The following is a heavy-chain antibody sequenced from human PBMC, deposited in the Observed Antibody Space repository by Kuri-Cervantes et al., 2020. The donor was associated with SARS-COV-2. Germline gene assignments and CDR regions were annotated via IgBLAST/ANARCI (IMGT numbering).Heavy chain of an antibody. D-gene: IGHD1-26*01. CDR2: FSTSNGKT. CDR1: IYTSMNYG. J-gene: IGHJ5*01. V-gene: IGHV1-18*01. CDR3: AKEYGLGTYSPWIDS. Sequence: ASVKVSCKAPIYTSMNYGISWVRQAPGQGLEWLAIFSTSNGKTHYAQKFQGRVTLTTDTSTSTAYMELRSLRSDDTAVYYCAKEYGLGTYSPWIDSWGQGTLVTVSS.